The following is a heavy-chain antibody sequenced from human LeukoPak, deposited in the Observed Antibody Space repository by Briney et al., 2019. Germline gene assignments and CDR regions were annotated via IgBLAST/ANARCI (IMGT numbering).Heavy chain of an antibody. D-gene: IGHD5-18*01. V-gene: IGHV3-23*01. CDR3: ARGRNTGRQFYFDY. J-gene: IGHJ4*02. Sequence: GGSLRLSCAASGFTFSSSGMGWVRQAPGKGLECVSPITGSGGSTSYTDSAKGRFTISRDNSKNTLYLQMSSLRAEDTAVYYCARGRNTGRQFYFDYWGQGTLVTVAS. CDR1: GFTFSSSG. CDR2: ITGSGGST.